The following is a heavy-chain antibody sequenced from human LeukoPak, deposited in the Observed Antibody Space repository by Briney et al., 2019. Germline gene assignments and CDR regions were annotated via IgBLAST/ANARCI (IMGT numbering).Heavy chain of an antibody. J-gene: IGHJ6*03. CDR1: GYTFTGYY. CDR3: ARTRGGYYYYYMDV. D-gene: IGHD2-2*01. Sequence: GASVKVSCKASGYTFTGYYMHWVRQAPGQGLEWMGWINPNSGGTNYAQKFQGRVTMTRDTSISTAYMELSRLRSDDTAVYYCARTRGGYYYYYMDVWGKGTTVTASS. V-gene: IGHV1-2*02. CDR2: INPNSGGT.